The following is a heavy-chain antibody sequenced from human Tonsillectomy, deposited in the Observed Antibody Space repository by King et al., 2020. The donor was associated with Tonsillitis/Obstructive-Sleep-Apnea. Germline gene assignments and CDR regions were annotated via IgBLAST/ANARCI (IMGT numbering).Heavy chain of an antibody. CDR3: ARWYYDILTGHYYYYYYMDV. Sequence: VQLVESGGGVVRPGGSLRLSCAASGFTFDDYGMSWVRQAPGKGLEWVSGINWNGGSTGYADSVKGRFTISRDNAKNSLYLQMNSLRAEDTALYYCARWYYDILTGHYYYYYYMDVWGKGTTVTVSS. J-gene: IGHJ6*03. CDR1: GFTFDDYG. CDR2: INWNGGST. D-gene: IGHD3-9*01. V-gene: IGHV3-20*04.